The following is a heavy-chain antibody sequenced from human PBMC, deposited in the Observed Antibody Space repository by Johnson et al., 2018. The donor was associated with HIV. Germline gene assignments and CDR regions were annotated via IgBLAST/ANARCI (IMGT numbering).Heavy chain of an antibody. CDR1: GFTVSNNY. V-gene: IGHV3-66*02. CDR3: AKDRVDTAMVVNAFDV. CDR2: IYSGGST. Sequence: VQLVESGGGLVQPGGSLRLSCAASGFTVSNNYMSWVRQAPGKGLEWVSVIYSGGSTYYEDSVKGRFTISRDNSKNTLYLQMNSLRAEDTAMYYCAKDRVDTAMVVNAFDVWGQGTMVTVSS. J-gene: IGHJ3*01. D-gene: IGHD5-18*01.